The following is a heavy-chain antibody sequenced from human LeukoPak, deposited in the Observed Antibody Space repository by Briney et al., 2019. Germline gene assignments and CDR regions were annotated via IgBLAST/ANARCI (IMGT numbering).Heavy chain of an antibody. CDR3: AMNHDSSGYYDY. CDR1: GGSISSRNW. Sequence: PSGTLSLTCAVSGGSISSRNWWSWVRQPPGKGLEWIGEILHFGTTNYNPSLESRVTISVDKSKNQFSLKLSSVTAADTAVYYCAMNHDSSGYYDYWGQGTLVTVSP. CDR2: ILHFGTT. J-gene: IGHJ4*02. V-gene: IGHV4-4*02. D-gene: IGHD3-22*01.